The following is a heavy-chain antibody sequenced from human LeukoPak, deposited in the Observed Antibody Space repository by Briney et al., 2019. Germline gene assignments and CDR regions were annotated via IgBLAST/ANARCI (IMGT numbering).Heavy chain of an antibody. V-gene: IGHV3-23*01. J-gene: IGHJ4*02. CDR3: AKVLAMYGSSGYAWYFDY. D-gene: IGHD6-25*01. Sequence: GSLRLACTVSGFTFSSYAMSWVRQAPGKWLEWVSIISGSAYSTDYADSEKGRFTISRANSKTTLYLQMNSLRAEDTAVYYCAKVLAMYGSSGYAWYFDYWGQGTLVTVSS. CDR2: ISGSAYST. CDR1: GFTFSSYA.